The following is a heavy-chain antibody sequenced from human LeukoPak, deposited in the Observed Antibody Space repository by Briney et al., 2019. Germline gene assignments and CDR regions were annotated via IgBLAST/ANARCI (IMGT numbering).Heavy chain of an antibody. CDR3: ARDDDSFHYFDY. V-gene: IGHV1-46*01. CDR1: GYIFTSYY. D-gene: IGHD3-22*01. J-gene: IGHJ4*02. Sequence: ASVKVSCKASGYIFTSYYVHWVRQAPGQGLEWMGIINPSGGSTSYAQKFQGRVTMTRDTSTSTVYMELSSLRSEDTAVYYCARDDDSFHYFDYWGQGTLVTVSS. CDR2: INPSGGST.